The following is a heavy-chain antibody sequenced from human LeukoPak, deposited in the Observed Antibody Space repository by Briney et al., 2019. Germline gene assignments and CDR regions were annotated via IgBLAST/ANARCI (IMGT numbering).Heavy chain of an antibody. J-gene: IGHJ4*02. Sequence: SETLSLTCTVSGYSISSGYYWGWIRQPPGKGLEWIGSVYHSGSTYYNPSLKSRLTISVDTSKNQFSLKLGSMTAADTAVYYCARGISTTGTDYWGQGTLVTVSS. D-gene: IGHD1-1*01. V-gene: IGHV4-38-2*02. CDR2: VYHSGST. CDR1: GYSISSGYY. CDR3: ARGISTTGTDY.